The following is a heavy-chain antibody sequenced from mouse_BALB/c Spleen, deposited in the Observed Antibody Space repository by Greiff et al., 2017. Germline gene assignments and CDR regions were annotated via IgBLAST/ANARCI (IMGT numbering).Heavy chain of an antibody. CDR3: TGAYYRYDEGFAY. V-gene: IGHV1S22*01. CDR2: IYPGSGST. J-gene: IGHJ3*01. Sequence: LQQPGSELVRPGASVKLSCKASGYTFTSYWMHWVKQRPGQGLEWIGNIYPGSGSTNYDEKFKSKATLTVDTSSSTAYMQLSSLTSEDSAVYYCTGAYYRYDEGFAYWGQGTLVTDSA. D-gene: IGHD2-14*01. CDR1: GYTFTSYW.